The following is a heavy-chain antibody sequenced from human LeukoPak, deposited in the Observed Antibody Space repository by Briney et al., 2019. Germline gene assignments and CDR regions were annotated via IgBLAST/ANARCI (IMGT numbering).Heavy chain of an antibody. Sequence: GGSLRLSCAASGFTSRSYAMSWVRQAPGKGLERVSAITGGGSTYYADSVKGRFTFSRDNSKPTLFLQMNSLRAQDTAVYYCAQDPRPDSSGRGWFDPWGQGTLVTVSS. CDR1: GFTSRSYA. J-gene: IGHJ5*02. D-gene: IGHD3-22*01. V-gene: IGHV3-23*01. CDR2: ITGGGST. CDR3: AQDPRPDSSGRGWFDP.